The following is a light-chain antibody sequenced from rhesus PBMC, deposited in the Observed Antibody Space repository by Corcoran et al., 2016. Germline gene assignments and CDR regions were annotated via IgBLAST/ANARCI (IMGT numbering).Light chain of an antibody. V-gene: IGKV1S14*01. Sequence: DVQMTQSPSSLSASVGDTVTITWRASQDISNFIAWYQQKPGTAPKPLIYYGSHLLRGVPSRFSGSGSGTAFTLTLISLQTDDFGIYFSQQHTSDPRTFGPGTKVEIK. CDR2: YGS. CDR1: QDISNF. CDR3: QQHTSDPRT. J-gene: IGKJ1*01.